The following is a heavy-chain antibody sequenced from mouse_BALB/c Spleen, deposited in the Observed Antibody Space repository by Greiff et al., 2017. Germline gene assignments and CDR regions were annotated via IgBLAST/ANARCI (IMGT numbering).Heavy chain of an antibody. CDR1: GYSFTGYY. D-gene: IGHD2-1*01. V-gene: IGHV1-20*02. CDR3: ARGNYYFDY. CDR2: INPYNGAT. Sequence: EVQLQQSGPELVKPGASVKISCKASGYSFTGYYMHWVKQSHVMSLEWIGRINPYNGATSYNQNFKDKASLTVDKSSSTAYMQLSSLASEDSAVYYCARGNYYFDYWGQGTTLTVSS. J-gene: IGHJ2*01.